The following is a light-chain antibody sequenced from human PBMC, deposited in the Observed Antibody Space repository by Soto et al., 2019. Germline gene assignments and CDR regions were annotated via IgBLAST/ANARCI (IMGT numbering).Light chain of an antibody. J-gene: IGKJ1*01. V-gene: IGKV1-5*01. Sequence: DIQMTQSPSTLSASLGDRVTITCRASQSINIWLAWYQQKPGRAPKLLIFDASSLERGVPSRFSGSGSGTDFTLTISRLEPEDFAVYYCQQYGGSPRTFGQGTKVDI. CDR2: DAS. CDR1: QSINIW. CDR3: QQYGGSPRT.